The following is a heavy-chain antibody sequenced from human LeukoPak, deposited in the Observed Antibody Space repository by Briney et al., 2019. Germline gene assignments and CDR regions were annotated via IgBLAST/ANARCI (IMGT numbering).Heavy chain of an antibody. CDR3: ASATGQQLGLFDY. V-gene: IGHV4-39*07. CDR2: INYSGST. CDR1: GGSISSSSYY. Sequence: PSETLSLTCTVSGGSISSSSYYWGWIRQPPGKGLEWIGSINYSGSTYYNPSLKSRVTMSVDTSKNQFSLKLSSVTAADTAVYYCASATGQQLGLFDYWGQGTLVTVSS. J-gene: IGHJ4*02. D-gene: IGHD6-13*01.